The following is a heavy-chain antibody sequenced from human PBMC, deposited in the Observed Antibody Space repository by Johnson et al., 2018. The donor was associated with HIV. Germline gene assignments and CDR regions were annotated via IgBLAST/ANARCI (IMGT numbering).Heavy chain of an antibody. Sequence: VQLVESGGGVVQPGRSLRLSCAASGFTVSNNYMTWVRQAPGKGLEWVSLIYSGGSTYYADSVKGRFTISRDNSKNSLYLQMNTLRAEDTAVYYCARDQRGGYSYGDAFDFWGQGTVVTVSS. D-gene: IGHD5-18*01. CDR2: IYSGGST. J-gene: IGHJ3*01. V-gene: IGHV3-66*01. CDR1: GFTVSNNY. CDR3: ARDQRGGYSYGDAFDF.